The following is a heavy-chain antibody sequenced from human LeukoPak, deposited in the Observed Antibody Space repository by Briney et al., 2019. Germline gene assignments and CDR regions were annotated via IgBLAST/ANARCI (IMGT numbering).Heavy chain of an antibody. CDR1: GGSISSYY. CDR2: IYTTGST. J-gene: IGHJ4*02. CDR3: ARLSYYNSSIDY. Sequence: PSETLSLTCTVSGGSISSYYWSWIRQPPGKGLEWIGYIYTTGSTNYNPSLKSRVTISVDTSKNRFSRKLSSVTAADTAVYYCARLSYYNSSIDYWGQGTLVTVSS. V-gene: IGHV4-4*09. D-gene: IGHD3-22*01.